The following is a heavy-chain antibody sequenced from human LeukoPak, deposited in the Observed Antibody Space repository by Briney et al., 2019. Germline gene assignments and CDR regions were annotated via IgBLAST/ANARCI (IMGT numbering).Heavy chain of an antibody. D-gene: IGHD6-13*01. CDR1: GGSISSDY. CDR3: AREVPRTAAAGSEGFDI. Sequence: SETPSLTCTVSGGSISSDYWSWIRQPPGKGLEWIGYIHHTGYTNYNPSLKSRVTISIDTSKKHLSLKLTSVTAADTAVYYCAREVPRTAAAGSEGFDIWGQGTLVTASS. V-gene: IGHV4-59*01. J-gene: IGHJ3*02. CDR2: IHHTGYT.